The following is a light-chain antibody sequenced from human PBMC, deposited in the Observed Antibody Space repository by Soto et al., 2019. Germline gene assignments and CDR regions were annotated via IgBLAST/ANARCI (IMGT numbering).Light chain of an antibody. Sequence: QSVLTQPPSASGTPGQSVTISCSGSSSNIGSNYVYWYQQLPGTAPKLLIYRNNQRPSGVPDRFSGSKSGTSATLPISGLRSDEEADYYGAAWDDSLSGRDVVFGGGTKVTVL. V-gene: IGLV1-47*01. J-gene: IGLJ2*01. CDR3: AAWDDSLSGRDVV. CDR2: RNN. CDR1: SSNIGSNY.